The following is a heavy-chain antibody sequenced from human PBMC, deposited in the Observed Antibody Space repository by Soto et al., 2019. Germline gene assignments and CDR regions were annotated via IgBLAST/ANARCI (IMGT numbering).Heavy chain of an antibody. CDR2: ISAYNGNT. V-gene: IGHV1-18*01. CDR3: ARDQDIVVVPSASGTYNWFDP. D-gene: IGHD2-2*01. Sequence: ASVKVSCKASGYTFTSYGISWVRQAPGQGLEWMGWISAYNGNTNYAQKLQGRVTMTTDTSTSTAYMELRSLRSDDTAVYYCARDQDIVVVPSASGTYNWFDPWGQGTLVTVSS. CDR1: GYTFTSYG. J-gene: IGHJ5*02.